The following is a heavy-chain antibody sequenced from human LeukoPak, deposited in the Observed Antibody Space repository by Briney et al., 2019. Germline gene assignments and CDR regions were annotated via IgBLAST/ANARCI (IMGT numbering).Heavy chain of an antibody. CDR2: IYYSGST. CDR1: GGSISSYY. CDR3: ARGRNAEYFQH. J-gene: IGHJ1*01. Sequence: SETLSLTCTVSGGSISSYYWSWTRQPPGKGLEWIGYIYYSGSTNYNPSLKSRVTISVDTSKNQFSLKLSSVTAADTAVYYCARGRNAEYFQHWGQGTLVTVSS. V-gene: IGHV4-59*01.